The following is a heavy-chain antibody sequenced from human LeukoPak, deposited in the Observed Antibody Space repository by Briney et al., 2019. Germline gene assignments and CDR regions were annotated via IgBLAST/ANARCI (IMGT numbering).Heavy chain of an antibody. Sequence: SETLSLTCTVSGGSTSSYYWSWIRQPAGKGLEWIGYIYYSGSTNYNPSLKSRLTISVDTSKNQFSLKLSSVTAADTAVYYCARTTEAHSWRTRYYDYYMDVWGKGTTVAVSS. J-gene: IGHJ6*03. V-gene: IGHV4-59*01. CDR1: GGSTSSYY. CDR2: IYYSGST. D-gene: IGHD6-13*01. CDR3: ARTTEAHSWRTRYYDYYMDV.